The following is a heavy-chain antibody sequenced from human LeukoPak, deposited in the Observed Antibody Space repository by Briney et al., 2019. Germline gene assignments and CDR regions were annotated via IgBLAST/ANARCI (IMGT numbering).Heavy chain of an antibody. CDR2: IIPIFGTA. V-gene: IGHV1-69*01. CDR3: SVPSGSGSYRGGNRPFDY. Sequence: SVKVSCKASGGTFSSYAISWARQAPGQGLEWMGGIIPIFGTANYAQKFQGRVTITADESTSTAYMELSSLRSEDTAVYYCSVPSGSGSYRGGNRPFDYWGQGTLVTVSS. D-gene: IGHD1-26*01. CDR1: GGTFSSYA. J-gene: IGHJ4*02.